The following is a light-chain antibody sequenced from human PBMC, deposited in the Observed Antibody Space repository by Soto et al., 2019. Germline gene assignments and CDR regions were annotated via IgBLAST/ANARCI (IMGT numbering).Light chain of an antibody. CDR3: QHRSNWPRT. CDR1: QYVGTR. Sequence: EMVLSKSPATLSSSTEEAATLSCRASQYVGTRLAWYQHKPGQAPRLLIYDASNRATGIPARFSGSGSGTDFTLTIISLEPEDFAVYYCQHRSNWPRTFGQGAKVDIK. V-gene: IGKV3-11*01. CDR2: DAS. J-gene: IGKJ1*01.